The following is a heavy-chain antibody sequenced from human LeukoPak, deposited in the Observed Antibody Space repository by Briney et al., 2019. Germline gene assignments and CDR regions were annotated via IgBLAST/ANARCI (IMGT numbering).Heavy chain of an antibody. V-gene: IGHV4-30-4*01. Sequence: SETLSLTCTVSGGSISSGDYYWRWIRQPPGKGLEWIGYIYYSGSTYYNPSLKSRVTISVDTSKNQFSLKLSSVTAADTAVYYCARDGITMVRGVSPWGQGTLVTVSS. J-gene: IGHJ5*02. D-gene: IGHD3-10*01. CDR2: IYYSGST. CDR1: GGSISSGDYY. CDR3: ARDGITMVRGVSP.